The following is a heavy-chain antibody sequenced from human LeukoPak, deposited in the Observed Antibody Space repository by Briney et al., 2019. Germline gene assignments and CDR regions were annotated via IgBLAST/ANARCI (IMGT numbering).Heavy chain of an antibody. J-gene: IGHJ5*02. CDR3: ARSLPAAIRGGKYNWFDP. D-gene: IGHD2-2*02. V-gene: IGHV7-4-1*02. CDR1: GYTFTSYA. Sequence: GASVKVSCKASGYTFTSYAMNWVRQAPGQGLEWMGWINTNTGNPTYAQGFTGRFVFSLDTSVSTAYLQISSLKAEDTAVYYCARSLPAAIRGGKYNWFDPWGQGTLVTVSS. CDR2: INTNTGNP.